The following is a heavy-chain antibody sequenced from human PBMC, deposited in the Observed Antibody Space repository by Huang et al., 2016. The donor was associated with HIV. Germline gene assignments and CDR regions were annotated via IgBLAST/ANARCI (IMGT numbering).Heavy chain of an antibody. CDR1: GFSFTSYD. CDR3: LPAGHVSHYYYMDV. CDR2: VSNDGNEK. J-gene: IGHJ6*03. Sequence: QGQLVESGGGVVQPGRSLRLSCAASGFSFTSYDMQWVRQVPGKGLDWVSFVSNDGNEKYYADCVKGRFTVSRDNFKNTLYLQMNSLRTGDTAVYFCLPAGHVSHYYYMDVWGKGTTVIVSS. V-gene: IGHV3-30*03.